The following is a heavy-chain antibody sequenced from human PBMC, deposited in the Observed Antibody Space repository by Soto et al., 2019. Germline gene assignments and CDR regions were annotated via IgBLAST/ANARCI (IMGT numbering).Heavy chain of an antibody. Sequence: QITLKESGPTVVKPTQTLTLTCTFSGFSLRSSGMGVGWIRQPPGKALEWLALIYCDDDKRYTPSLKSRLNITKDTFKNPVVHTMATMDPVDTATYFCAHSSGWLQLVDAFDLWGQGPIGTVSS. CDR1: GFSLRSSGMG. J-gene: IGHJ3*01. V-gene: IGHV2-5*02. D-gene: IGHD1-1*01. CDR2: IYCDDDK. CDR3: AHSSGWLQLVDAFDL.